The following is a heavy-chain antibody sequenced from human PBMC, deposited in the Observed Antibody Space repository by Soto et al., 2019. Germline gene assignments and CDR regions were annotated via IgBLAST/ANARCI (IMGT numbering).Heavy chain of an antibody. D-gene: IGHD2-15*01. J-gene: IGHJ4*02. CDR2: ISTYNGNT. Sequence: QIQLVQSGAEVKKPGASVKVSCKASGYSFTRYDISWVRQSPGQGLEWMGWISTYNGNTNYAQKLQGRVTLTTDTSTSTGYMELRSLRSDDTAVYYCAREGCSGGSCYPEDYWGQGTLVTVSS. CDR1: GYSFTRYD. CDR3: AREGCSGGSCYPEDY. V-gene: IGHV1-18*01.